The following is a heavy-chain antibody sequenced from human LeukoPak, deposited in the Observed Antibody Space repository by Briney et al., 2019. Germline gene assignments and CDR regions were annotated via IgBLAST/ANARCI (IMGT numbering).Heavy chain of an antibody. CDR2: ISSSSSYI. CDR1: GFTFSSYS. D-gene: IGHD3-9*01. V-gene: IGHV3-21*01. Sequence: GGSLRLSCAASGFTFSSYSMNWVRQAPGKGLEWVSSISSSSSYIYYADSVKGRFTISRDNAKNSLYLQMNSLRAEDTAVYYCARDTGSGRYDILTGPFDCWGQGTLVTVSS. J-gene: IGHJ4*02. CDR3: ARDTGSGRYDILTGPFDC.